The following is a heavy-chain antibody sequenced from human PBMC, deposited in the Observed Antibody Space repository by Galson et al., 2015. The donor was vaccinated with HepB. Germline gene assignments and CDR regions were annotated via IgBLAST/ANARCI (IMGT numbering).Heavy chain of an antibody. Sequence: SVKVSCKASKCTFTKSYIHWVRQAPGQGLEWMGLIAPSGDNTTNAQRFQGRVIMTRDTSTNTVCMELSSLRADDTAVYYCATEGGVFGVITPVDSWGQGTLVTVSS. J-gene: IGHJ4*02. CDR3: ATEGGVFGVITPVDS. D-gene: IGHD3-3*01. CDR2: IAPSGDNT. CDR1: KCTFTKSY. V-gene: IGHV1-46*01.